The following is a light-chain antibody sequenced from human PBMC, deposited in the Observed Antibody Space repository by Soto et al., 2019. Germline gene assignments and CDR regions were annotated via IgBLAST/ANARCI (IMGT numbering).Light chain of an antibody. V-gene: IGKV1D-16*01. Sequence: IQLLRSPSSCSESVGARVNITSRASQGISSWLAWYQQKPGKAPKLLIYAASSLQSGVPSRFSGSGSGTEFTLTISSLQPDDFATYYCQHYNSYSEASGQGVKVDIK. CDR2: AAS. CDR1: QGISSW. CDR3: QHYNSYSEA. J-gene: IGKJ1*01.